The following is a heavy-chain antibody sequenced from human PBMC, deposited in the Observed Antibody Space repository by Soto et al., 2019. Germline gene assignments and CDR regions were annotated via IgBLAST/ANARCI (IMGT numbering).Heavy chain of an antibody. CDR2: IYYSGST. V-gene: IGHV4-39*01. Sequence: PSETLSLTCTVSGGSISSSSYYLCGIRQPPWKGLEWIGSIYYSGSTYYNPSLKSRVTISVDTSKNQFSLKLSSVTAADTAVYYCARISFGEFPYFDYWGQGTLVTVSS. D-gene: IGHD3-10*01. CDR1: GGSISSSSYY. J-gene: IGHJ4*02. CDR3: ARISFGEFPYFDY.